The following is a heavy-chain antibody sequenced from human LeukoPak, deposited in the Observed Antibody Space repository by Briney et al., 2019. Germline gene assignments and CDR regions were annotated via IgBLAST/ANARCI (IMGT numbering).Heavy chain of an antibody. CDR1: GFTFSIYG. Sequence: GMSLRLSCAAAGFTFSIYGMNWVRQAPGKGLEWVAIIWYDGSITYFADFEMGRFTISKDNSKNTVYLQMNSLRVEDTAFYHCARAGIDNALDYWGPGTQVTVSS. V-gene: IGHV3-33*01. D-gene: IGHD2-2*01. CDR3: ARAGIDNALDY. CDR2: IWYDGSIT. J-gene: IGHJ4*02.